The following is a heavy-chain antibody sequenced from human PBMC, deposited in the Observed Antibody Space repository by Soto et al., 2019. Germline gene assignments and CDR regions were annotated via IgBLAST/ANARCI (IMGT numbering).Heavy chain of an antibody. D-gene: IGHD3-9*01. J-gene: IGHJ4*02. V-gene: IGHV1-69*02. CDR3: ARVTWTGYSLSSGLDS. Sequence: QVQLVQSGAEVKKPGSSVKVSCKASGGTFSSYTISWVRQAPGQVLEWMGKIIPSLGIANYAQKFQGRVTTTADKSTRTAYLELSSLRSEDTAVYYCARVTWTGYSLSSGLDSWGQGTLVTVSS. CDR2: IIPSLGIA. CDR1: GGTFSSYT.